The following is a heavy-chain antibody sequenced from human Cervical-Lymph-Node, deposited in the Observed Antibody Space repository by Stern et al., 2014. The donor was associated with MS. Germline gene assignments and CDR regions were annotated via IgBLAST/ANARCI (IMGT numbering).Heavy chain of an antibody. CDR2: IYPRDSDT. CDR3: ARGYTGVF. V-gene: IGHV5-51*01. J-gene: IGHJ4*02. D-gene: IGHD2-2*02. Sequence: VQLVQSGAEVKKPGESLKISCKASGYTFTTYWIGWVRQMPGKGLEWMGIIYPRDSDTRYSPSFQGQVTISADKSTSTAYLQWNSLKASDTGLYYCARGYTGVFWGQGTLVTVSS. CDR1: GYTFTTYW.